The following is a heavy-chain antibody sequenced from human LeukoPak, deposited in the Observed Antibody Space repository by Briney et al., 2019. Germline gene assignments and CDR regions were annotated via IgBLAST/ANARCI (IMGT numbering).Heavy chain of an antibody. Sequence: SETLSLTCTVAGGSISNDYWSWILKAAGKELYCIGRIYTRGSNNYHPSLKSRVTISLDKSKKQFSLNLNSVTAADTAVYYCARGGTYGSGRNQHTTLDYWGQGTLVTVSS. V-gene: IGHV4-4*07. CDR1: GGSISNDY. J-gene: IGHJ4*02. D-gene: IGHD3-10*01. CDR3: ARGGTYGSGRNQHTTLDY. CDR2: IYTRGSN.